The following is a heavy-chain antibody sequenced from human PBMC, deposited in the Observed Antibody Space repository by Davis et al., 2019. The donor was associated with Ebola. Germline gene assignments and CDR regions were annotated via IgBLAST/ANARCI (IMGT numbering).Heavy chain of an antibody. CDR2: ISHDDGNR. D-gene: IGHD1-14*01. CDR1: GFTFSHYA. V-gene: IGHV3-30-3*01. Sequence: GESLKISCAASGFTFSHYALHWVRQAPGKGLEWVAEISHDDGNRYYADSVKGRFTISRDNSKNTLYLQMNSLRVEDTAVYYCARGYNMVPPGDWGQGTLVTVSS. CDR3: ARGYNMVPPGD. J-gene: IGHJ4*02.